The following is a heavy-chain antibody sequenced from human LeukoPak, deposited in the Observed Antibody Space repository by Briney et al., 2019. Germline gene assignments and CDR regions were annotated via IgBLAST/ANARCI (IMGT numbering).Heavy chain of an antibody. CDR3: AKDRFSFYYDSSGSPRLDY. CDR2: ISGSGGST. Sequence: GGSLRLSCAASGFTFSSYGMSWVRQAPGKGLEWVSAISGSGGSTYYADSVKGRFTISRDNSKNTLYLQMNSLRAEDTAVYYCAKDRFSFYYDSSGSPRLDYWGQGTLVTVSS. CDR1: GFTFSSYG. J-gene: IGHJ4*02. D-gene: IGHD3-22*01. V-gene: IGHV3-23*01.